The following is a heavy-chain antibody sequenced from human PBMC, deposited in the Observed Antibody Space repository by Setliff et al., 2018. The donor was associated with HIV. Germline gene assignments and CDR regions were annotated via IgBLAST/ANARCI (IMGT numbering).Heavy chain of an antibody. CDR2: ISAYYGNT. Sequence: ASVKVSCKASGYTFTNYGISWVRQAPGQGLEWMGWISAYYGNTNDAQKLQGRVTMTTDTSTSTAYMELRGLRSDDTAVYYCARVFRDIVVVPAATAPSYYFDCWGQGTLVTVSS. J-gene: IGHJ4*02. CDR1: GYTFTNYG. CDR3: ARVFRDIVVVPAATAPSYYFDC. D-gene: IGHD2-2*01. V-gene: IGHV1-18*01.